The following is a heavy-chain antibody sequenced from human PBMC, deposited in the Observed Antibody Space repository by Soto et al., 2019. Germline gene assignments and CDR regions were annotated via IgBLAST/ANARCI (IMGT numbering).Heavy chain of an antibody. J-gene: IGHJ3*02. Sequence: QVQLVQSGAEVKKPGSSVKVSCKASGGTFSSSAINWVRQAPGQGPEWMGDISAIYGTADYAQKFQGRVTITADESTSTAYMELRSLRSEDTAVYYCARGDEYVGNSDDFDIGGQCTVVTASS. CDR1: GGTFSSSA. CDR3: ARGDEYVGNSDDFDI. CDR2: ISAIYGTA. V-gene: IGHV1-69*12. D-gene: IGHD3-16*01.